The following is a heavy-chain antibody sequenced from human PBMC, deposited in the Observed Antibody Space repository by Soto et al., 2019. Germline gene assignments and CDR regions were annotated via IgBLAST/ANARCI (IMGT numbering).Heavy chain of an antibody. CDR3: STGGPYGLYFYRMDV. Sequence: PGGYLRLSCAASGFTFSSYSMNWVRQAPGKGLEWVSSISSSSSYIYYADSEKGRFTIPRDNAKNSLYLQMNSLRSEDTAVYYCSTGGPYGLYFYRMDVWGQGTAVTVSS. CDR2: ISSSSSYI. V-gene: IGHV3-21*04. CDR1: GFTFSSYS. J-gene: IGHJ6*02. D-gene: IGHD3-10*01.